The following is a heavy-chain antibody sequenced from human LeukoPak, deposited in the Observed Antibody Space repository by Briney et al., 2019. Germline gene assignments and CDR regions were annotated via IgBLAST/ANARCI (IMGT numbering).Heavy chain of an antibody. Sequence: PSETLSLTCTVSGGSISSGSYYWSWIRQPAGKGLEWIGRIYTSGSTNYNPSLKSRVTISVDTSKNQFSLKLNSVTAADTAVYYCARDRGYGGNHFDYWGQGTLVTVSS. D-gene: IGHD4-23*01. V-gene: IGHV4-61*02. CDR3: ARDRGYGGNHFDY. CDR1: GGSISSGSYY. CDR2: IYTSGST. J-gene: IGHJ4*02.